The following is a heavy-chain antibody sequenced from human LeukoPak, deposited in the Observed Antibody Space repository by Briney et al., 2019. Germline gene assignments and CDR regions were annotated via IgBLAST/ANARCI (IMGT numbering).Heavy chain of an antibody. V-gene: IGHV3-53*01. CDR1: GFTFSSYS. CDR2: VYSGGST. J-gene: IGHJ4*02. CDR3: ARGQAPGYSSSWFWIDY. D-gene: IGHD6-13*01. Sequence: PGGSLRLSCAASGFTFSSYSMNWVRQGPGKGLEWVSVVYSGGSTYYADSVKGRFTISRDNSKNTLYLQMNSLRAEDTAVYYCARGQAPGYSSSWFWIDYWGQGTLVTVSS.